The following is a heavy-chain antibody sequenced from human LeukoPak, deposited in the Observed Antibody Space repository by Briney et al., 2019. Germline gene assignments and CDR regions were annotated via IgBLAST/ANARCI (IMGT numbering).Heavy chain of an antibody. CDR3: AKDRQQLANLDY. Sequence: GGSLRLSCTASGFTFRSYAMSWVRQAPGKGLDWVSGINEPGVYTYYADSVKGRFTISRDNSKNTLYLQMNSLRAEDTAVYYCAKDRQQLANLDYWGQGTLVTVSS. V-gene: IGHV3-23*01. CDR2: INEPGVYT. D-gene: IGHD6-13*01. J-gene: IGHJ4*02. CDR1: GFTFRSYA.